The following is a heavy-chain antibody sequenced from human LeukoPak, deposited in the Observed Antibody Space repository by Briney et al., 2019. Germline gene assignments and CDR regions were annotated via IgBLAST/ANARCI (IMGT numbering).Heavy chain of an antibody. CDR3: ARTAYDSSGYYPD. CDR2: IYHSGSA. V-gene: IGHV4-30-2*01. Sequence: SETLSLTCAVSGGSISSGGFSWSWIRQPPGKGLEWIGYIYHSGSAYYNPSLESRVTISVDRSKNEYFLKVKPVTAADTAVYYCARTAYDSSGYYPDWGQGTPVIVSS. D-gene: IGHD3-22*01. CDR1: GGSISSGGFS. J-gene: IGHJ4*02.